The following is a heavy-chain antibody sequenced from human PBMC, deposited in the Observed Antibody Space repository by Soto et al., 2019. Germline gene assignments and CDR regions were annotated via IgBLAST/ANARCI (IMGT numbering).Heavy chain of an antibody. Sequence: ASLNVSWKASGGAFSSYAISWVRQAPGQGLEWMGGIIPIFGTANYAQKFQGRVTITADESTSTAYMELGSLRSEDTAVYYCARAGGSVVVVTAMDAFDIWGQGTMVTVSS. CDR1: GGAFSSYA. CDR3: ARAGGSVVVVTAMDAFDI. V-gene: IGHV1-69*13. J-gene: IGHJ3*02. CDR2: IIPIFGTA. D-gene: IGHD2-21*02.